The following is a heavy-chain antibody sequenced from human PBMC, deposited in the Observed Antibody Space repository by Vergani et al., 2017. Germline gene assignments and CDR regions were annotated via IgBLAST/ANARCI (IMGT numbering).Heavy chain of an antibody. CDR2: IYYIGST. J-gene: IGHJ5*02. CDR1: GASIRSSNYY. CDR3: ARHSTVEWLVKLGWFDP. D-gene: IGHD6-19*01. V-gene: IGHV4-39*01. Sequence: QLQLQESGPGLVKPSATLSLTCSVSGASIRSSNYYWGWIRQPPGKGLEWITSIYYIGSTYYNPSLKSRVTLSVDTSMNQFSLKLSSVTAADTAIYFCARHSTVEWLVKLGWFDPWGQGILVTVSS.